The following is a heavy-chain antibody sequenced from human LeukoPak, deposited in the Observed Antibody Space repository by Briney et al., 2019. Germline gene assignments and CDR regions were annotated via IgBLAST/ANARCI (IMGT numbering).Heavy chain of an antibody. J-gene: IGHJ4*02. CDR1: GYTFTNYD. CDR3: ATVLHPGIAAAGTTYPDY. Sequence: GASVKVSCKNSGYTFTNYDINWVRQATGQGLEWLGWMSPNNGNTGYAQKFQGRVTMTEDTSTDTAYMELSSLRSEDTAVYYCATVLHPGIAAAGTTYPDYWGQGTLVTVSS. D-gene: IGHD6-13*01. CDR2: MSPNNGNT. V-gene: IGHV1-8*01.